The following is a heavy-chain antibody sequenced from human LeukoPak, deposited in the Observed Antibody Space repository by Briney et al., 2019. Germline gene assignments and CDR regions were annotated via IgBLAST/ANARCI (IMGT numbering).Heavy chain of an antibody. J-gene: IGHJ4*02. CDR2: IGTAGDT. CDR3: ARVAKERVGGVYYFDY. D-gene: IGHD1-1*01. V-gene: IGHV3-13*01. CDR1: GFTFSDYD. Sequence: GGSLRLSCAASGFTFSDYDMPWVRHATGKGLEWVSAIGTAGDTYYTGSVKGRFTTSRENAKNSLYPQMNSLRAGDTAVYYCARVAKERVGGVYYFDYWGQGTLVTVSS.